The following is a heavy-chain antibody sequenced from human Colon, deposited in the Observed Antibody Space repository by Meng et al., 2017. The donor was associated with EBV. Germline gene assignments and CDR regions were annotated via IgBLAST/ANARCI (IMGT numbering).Heavy chain of an antibody. D-gene: IGHD2-21*02. Sequence: GQLQGSGPGLVKPSGTLSLTCAVSGCSLSSRNWWSWVRQPPGKGLEWIGEIYHSGSTNYNPSLKSRVTISVDESKNQFSLRLSSVTAADTAVYYCARVGAYCGGDCYHPRWGQGTLVTGSS. CDR2: IYHSGST. CDR3: ARVGAYCGGDCYHPR. J-gene: IGHJ4*02. V-gene: IGHV4-4*02. CDR1: GCSLSSRNW.